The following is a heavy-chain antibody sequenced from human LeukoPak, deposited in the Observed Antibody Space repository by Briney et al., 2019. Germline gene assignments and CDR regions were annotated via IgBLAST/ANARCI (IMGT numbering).Heavy chain of an antibody. CDR3: AADLSLTVLRFLEWLPIDY. CDR2: ISAYNGNT. CDR1: GYTFTSYG. D-gene: IGHD3-3*01. Sequence: VASVKVSCKASGYTFTSYGISWVRQAPGQGLEWMGWISAYNGNTNYAQRLQGRVTMTTDTSTSTADMELRSLRSDDTAVYYYAADLSLTVLRFLEWLPIDYWGQGTLVTVSS. J-gene: IGHJ4*02. V-gene: IGHV1-18*01.